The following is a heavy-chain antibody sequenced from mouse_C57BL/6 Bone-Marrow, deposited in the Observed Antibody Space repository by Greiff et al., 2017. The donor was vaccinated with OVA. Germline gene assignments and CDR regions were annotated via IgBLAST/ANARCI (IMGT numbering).Heavy chain of an antibody. V-gene: IGHV1-62-2*01. CDR2: FYPGSGSI. CDR1: GYTFTEYT. CDR3: ARQYYYGSSYGYFDV. D-gene: IGHD1-1*01. J-gene: IGHJ1*03. Sequence: QVQLKESGAELVKPGASVKLSCKASGYTFTEYTIHWVKQRSGQGLEWIGWFYPGSGSIKYNEKFKDKATLTADKSYSTGYMELSRLTAEDSAVYFCARQYYYGSSYGYFDVWGTGTTVTVSS.